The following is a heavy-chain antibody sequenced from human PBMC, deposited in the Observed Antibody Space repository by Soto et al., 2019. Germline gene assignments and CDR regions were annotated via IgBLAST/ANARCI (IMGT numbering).Heavy chain of an antibody. J-gene: IGHJ5*02. CDR3: ARSPYSSSSLDWFDP. V-gene: IGHV4-30-4*01. CDR2: IYYSGST. Sequence: SETLSLTCTVSGDSIRSVDHYWSWIRQPPGKGLEWIGYIYYSGSTYYNPSLKSRVTISIDTSRNQFSLKLRSVTAADTAVYYCARSPYSSSSLDWFDPWGQGMLVTVSS. D-gene: IGHD6-6*01. CDR1: GDSIRSVDHY.